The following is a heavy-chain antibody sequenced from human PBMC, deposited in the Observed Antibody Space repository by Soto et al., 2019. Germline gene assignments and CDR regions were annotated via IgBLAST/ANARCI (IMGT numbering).Heavy chain of an antibody. V-gene: IGHV4-59*01. Sequence: SETLSLTCTVSGGSISSYYWSWIRQPPGKGLEWIGYIYYSGSTNYNPSLKSRVTISVDTSKNQFSLKLSSVTAADTAVYYCARGSYGDYRNWFDPWGQGTLVTVST. CDR2: IYYSGST. J-gene: IGHJ5*02. D-gene: IGHD4-17*01. CDR3: ARGSYGDYRNWFDP. CDR1: GGSISSYY.